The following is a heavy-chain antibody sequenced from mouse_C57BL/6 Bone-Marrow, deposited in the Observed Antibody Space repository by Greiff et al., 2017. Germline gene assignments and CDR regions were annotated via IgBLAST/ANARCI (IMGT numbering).Heavy chain of an antibody. CDR3: ASGDYYGSSYGYFDV. V-gene: IGHV1-63*01. Sequence: QVQLQQSGAELVRPGTSVKMSCKASGYTFTNYWIGWAKQRPGHGLAWIGDIYPGGGYTNYNEKFKGKATLTAAKSSSTAYMQLSSLTSEDSAIYSGASGDYYGSSYGYFDVWGTGTTVTVYS. D-gene: IGHD1-1*01. J-gene: IGHJ1*03. CDR1: GYTFTNYW. CDR2: IYPGGGYT.